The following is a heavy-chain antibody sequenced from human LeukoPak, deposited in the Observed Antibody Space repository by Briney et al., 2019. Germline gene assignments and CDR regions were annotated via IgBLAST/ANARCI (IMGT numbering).Heavy chain of an antibody. J-gene: IGHJ5*02. CDR1: GFTLSNAY. V-gene: IGHV3-15*01. Sequence: GGSLRLSCAASGFTLSNAYMSWVRQAPGKGREWVGRIKNKTNGGTTDYAAPVKGRFTISRDDSKKTLYLQMNRLKTEDTAVYYCTTTIVGVTTWFDPWGQGTLVTVSS. CDR3: TTTIVGVTTWFDP. D-gene: IGHD1-26*01. CDR2: IKNKTNGGTT.